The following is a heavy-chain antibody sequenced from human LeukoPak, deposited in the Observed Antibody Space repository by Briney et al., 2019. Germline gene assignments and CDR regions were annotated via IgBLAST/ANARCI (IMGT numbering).Heavy chain of an antibody. D-gene: IGHD3-22*01. CDR3: AGPYYYDSSGYPIY. CDR1: GYTFTGYY. J-gene: IGHJ4*02. Sequence: ASVKVSCKASGYTFTGYYMHWVRQAPGQGLEWMGWINPNSGGTNYAQKFQGRVTMTRDTSISTAYMELSRLRSDDTAVYYCAGPYYYDSSGYPIYWGQGTLVTVSS. V-gene: IGHV1-2*02. CDR2: INPNSGGT.